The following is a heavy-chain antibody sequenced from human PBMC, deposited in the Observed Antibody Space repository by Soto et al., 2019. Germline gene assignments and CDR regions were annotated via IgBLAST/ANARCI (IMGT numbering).Heavy chain of an antibody. J-gene: IGHJ6*02. CDR2: IYHSGST. V-gene: IGHV4-30-2*01. CDR3: ARGFTKLRFLEWLGGMDV. Sequence: PSETLSLTCAVSGGSISSGGYSWSWIRQPPGKGLEWIGYIYHSGSTYYNPSLKSRVTISVDRSKNQFPLKLSSVTAADTAVYYCARGFTKLRFLEWLGGMDVWGQGTTVTVSS. CDR1: GGSISSGGYS. D-gene: IGHD3-3*01.